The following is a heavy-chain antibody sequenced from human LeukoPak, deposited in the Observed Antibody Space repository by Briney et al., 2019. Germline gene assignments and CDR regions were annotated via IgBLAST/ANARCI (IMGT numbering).Heavy chain of an antibody. CDR3: AKGPVDTAMDYYYYGMDV. Sequence: PGGSLRLSCAASGFTFSSYAMSWVRQAPGKGLEWVSDISGSGGSTYYADSVKGRFTISRDNSKNTLYLQMNSLRAEDTAVYYCAKGPVDTAMDYYYYGMDVWGQGTTVTVSS. D-gene: IGHD5-18*01. CDR1: GFTFSSYA. CDR2: ISGSGGST. J-gene: IGHJ6*02. V-gene: IGHV3-23*01.